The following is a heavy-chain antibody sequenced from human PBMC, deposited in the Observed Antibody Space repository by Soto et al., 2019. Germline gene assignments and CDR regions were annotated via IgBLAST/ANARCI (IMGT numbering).Heavy chain of an antibody. CDR1: GFTFSSYA. CDR2: ISYDGSNK. V-gene: IGHV3-30-3*01. CDR3: ARAMSTSYYYDSSGYFDLDY. Sequence: GGSLRLSCAASGFTFSSYAMHWVRQAPGKGLEWVAVISYDGSNKYYADSVKGRFTISRDNSKNTLYLQMNSLRAEDTAVHYCARAMSTSYYYDSSGYFDLDYWGQGTLVTVSS. J-gene: IGHJ4*02. D-gene: IGHD3-22*01.